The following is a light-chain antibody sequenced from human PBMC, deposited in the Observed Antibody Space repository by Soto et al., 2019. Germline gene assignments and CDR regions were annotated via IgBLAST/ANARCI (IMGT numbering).Light chain of an antibody. V-gene: IGKV3-15*01. CDR1: QSVGSN. Sequence: EFVLTQSPATLSVSPGERATLSCRASQSVGSNFAWYQQKPGQAPRLLIFDTSTRATGVPARFSGSGSGTDFTLTISSLQSEDFAVYYCQQYGDWPLTFGEGAKVEIK. J-gene: IGKJ4*01. CDR3: QQYGDWPLT. CDR2: DTS.